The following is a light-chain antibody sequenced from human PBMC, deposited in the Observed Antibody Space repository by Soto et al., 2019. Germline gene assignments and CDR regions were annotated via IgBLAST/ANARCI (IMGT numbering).Light chain of an antibody. CDR3: QQYQSYFLT. CDR2: DAS. CDR1: QSISRS. V-gene: IGKV1-5*01. J-gene: IGKJ3*01. Sequence: DIQMTQSPSTLSASVGDRVTITCRASQSISRSLAWYQQKSGKAPKLLIYDASSLESGVPSRFSGSGFGTEFTLTISGLQPDDSATYYCQQYQSYFLTFGPGTTVDMK.